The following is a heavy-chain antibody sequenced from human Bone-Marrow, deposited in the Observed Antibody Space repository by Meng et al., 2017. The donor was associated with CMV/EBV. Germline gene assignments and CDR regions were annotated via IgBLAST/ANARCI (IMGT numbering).Heavy chain of an antibody. D-gene: IGHD6-13*01. Sequence: GSLRLSCTVPGGSISSSSYYWGWIRQPPGKGLEWIGSIYYSGSTYYNPSLKSRVTISVDTPKNQFSLKLSSVTAADTAVYYCARSIAAGGHWFDPWGQGTLVTVSS. V-gene: IGHV4-39*07. CDR2: IYYSGST. J-gene: IGHJ5*02. CDR1: GGSISSSSYY. CDR3: ARSIAAGGHWFDP.